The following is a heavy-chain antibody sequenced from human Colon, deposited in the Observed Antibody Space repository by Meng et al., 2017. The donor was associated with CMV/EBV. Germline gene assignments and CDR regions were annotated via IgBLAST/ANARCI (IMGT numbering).Heavy chain of an antibody. D-gene: IGHD2-2*01. CDR3: ARDGDGYCSSTSCYVAFDY. CDR2: ISSSSSYI. CDR1: GFTFSSYS. J-gene: IGHJ4*02. V-gene: IGHV3-21*01. Sequence: LKISCAASGFTFSSYSMNWVRQAPGKGLEWVSSISSSSSYIYYADSVKGRFTISRDNAKNSLYLQMNSLRAEDTAVYYCARDGDGYCSSTSCYVAFDYWGQGTLVTVSS.